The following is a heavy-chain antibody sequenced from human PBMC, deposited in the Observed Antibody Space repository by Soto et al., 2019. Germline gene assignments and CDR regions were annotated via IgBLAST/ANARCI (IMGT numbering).Heavy chain of an antibody. J-gene: IGHJ4*02. CDR3: ARVGITGTYCDY. CDR2: ISSSSRYI. D-gene: IGHD1-20*01. Sequence: EVQLVESGGGLVKPGGSLRLSCAASGFTFSSYSMNWVRQAPGKGLEWVSSISSSSRYIYYADSVKGRFTISRDNAKNSLYLQMNSLRAEDTAVYYCARVGITGTYCDYWGQGTLVTVSS. CDR1: GFTFSSYS. V-gene: IGHV3-21*01.